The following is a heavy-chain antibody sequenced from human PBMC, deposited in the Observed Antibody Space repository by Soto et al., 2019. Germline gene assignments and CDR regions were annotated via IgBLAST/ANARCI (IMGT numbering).Heavy chain of an antibody. J-gene: IGHJ4*02. V-gene: IGHV4-59*01. CDR1: GGSISSYY. D-gene: IGHD6-13*01. Sequence: QVQLQESGQGLVKPSETLSLTCTVSGGSISSYYWSWIRQPPGKGLEWIGYIYYSGSTNYNPSLKSRVTISVDTSKNQFSLKLSSVTAADTAVYYCALAAAGTGLFDYWGQGTLVTVSS. CDR3: ALAAAGTGLFDY. CDR2: IYYSGST.